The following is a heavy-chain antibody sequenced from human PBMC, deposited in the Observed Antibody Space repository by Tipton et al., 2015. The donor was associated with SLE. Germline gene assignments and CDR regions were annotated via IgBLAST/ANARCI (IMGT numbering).Heavy chain of an antibody. CDR3: SRDLGYTWGVMGF. CDR1: GFTFRSYS. Sequence: GSLRLSCEASGFTFRSYSLNWARQAPGKGREWLSSVNSVSSHIYYADSVKGRFITSRDNARNSLYLQMNSLRAEDTAVYYCSRDLGYTWGVMGFWGQGTLVSVSS. CDR2: VNSVSSHI. V-gene: IGHV3-21*01. J-gene: IGHJ4*02. D-gene: IGHD3-16*01.